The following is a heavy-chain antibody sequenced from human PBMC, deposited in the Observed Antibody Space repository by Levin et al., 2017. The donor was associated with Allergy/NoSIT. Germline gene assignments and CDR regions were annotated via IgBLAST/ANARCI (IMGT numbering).Heavy chain of an antibody. CDR1: GGSISSYY. CDR2: IYYSGST. V-gene: IGHV4-59*01. J-gene: IGHJ3*02. CDR3: ARLSSGAFDI. Sequence: GSLRLSCTVSGGSISSYYWSWIRQPPGKGLEWIGYIYYSGSTNYNPSLKSRVTISVDTSKNQFSLKLSSVTAADTAVYYCARLSSGAFDIWGQGTMVTVSS. D-gene: IGHD3-10*01.